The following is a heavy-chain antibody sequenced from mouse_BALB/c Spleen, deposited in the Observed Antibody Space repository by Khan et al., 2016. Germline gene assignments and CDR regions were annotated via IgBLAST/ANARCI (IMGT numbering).Heavy chain of an antibody. J-gene: IGHJ2*01. CDR3: ARDDFYFDY. V-gene: IGHV2-4-1*01. CDR1: GFSLISYG. Sequence: QVQLKESGPGLVQPSQSLSITCTVSGFSLISYGVHWVRQSPGKGLEWLGVIWSGGSTDYNAAFISRLSISKDNSKSQVFFKMNSLQAEDTARYYCARDDFYFDYWGQGTTLTVSS. CDR2: IWSGGST. D-gene: IGHD2-13*01.